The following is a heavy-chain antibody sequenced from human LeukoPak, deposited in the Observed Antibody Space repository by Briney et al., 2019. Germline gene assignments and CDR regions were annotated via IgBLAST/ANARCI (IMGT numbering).Heavy chain of an antibody. V-gene: IGHV4-34*01. J-gene: IGHJ4*02. D-gene: IGHD2-15*01. Sequence: KPSETLSLTCAVYGGSFSGYYWSWIRQPPGKGLEWIGEINHSGSTNYNPSLKSRVTISVDTSKNQFSLKLSSVTAADTAVYYCAGQGKWWDYYFDYWGQGTLVTVSS. CDR3: AGQGKWWDYYFDY. CDR2: INHSGST. CDR1: GGSFSGYY.